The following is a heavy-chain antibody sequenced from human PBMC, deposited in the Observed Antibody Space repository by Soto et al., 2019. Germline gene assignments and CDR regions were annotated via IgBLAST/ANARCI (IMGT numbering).Heavy chain of an antibody. J-gene: IGHJ4*02. CDR2: ISYDGSNK. CDR3: ARRHIPFRYFDY. Sequence: GGSLRLSCAASGFTFSSYAMHWVRQAPGKGLEWVAVISYDGSNKYYADSVKGRFTISRDNSKNTLYLQMNSLRAEDTAVYYCARRHIPFRYFDYWGQGTLVTVSS. D-gene: IGHD3-16*01. CDR1: GFTFSSYA. V-gene: IGHV3-30-3*01.